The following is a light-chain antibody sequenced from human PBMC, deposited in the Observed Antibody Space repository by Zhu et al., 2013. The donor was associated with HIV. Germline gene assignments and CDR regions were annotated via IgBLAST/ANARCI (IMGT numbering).Light chain of an antibody. CDR1: QSVSTN. J-gene: IGKJ1*01. Sequence: EIVMTQSPATLSVSPGERATLSCRASQSVSTNLAWYQQKPGQAPRLLIYGASTRATDIPARFSGSGSGTEFTLSISSLQSEDFAVYYCQQYNNWRWTFGQGTKVEIK. CDR2: GAS. CDR3: QQYNNWRWT. V-gene: IGKV3-15*01.